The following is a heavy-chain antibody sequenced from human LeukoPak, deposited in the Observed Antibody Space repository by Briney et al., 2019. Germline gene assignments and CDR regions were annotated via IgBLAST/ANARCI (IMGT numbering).Heavy chain of an antibody. V-gene: IGHV4-4*07. CDR2: IYTSGSI. CDR1: GSSISSYY. Sequence: SETLSLTCTVSGSSISSYYWSWIRQPAGKGLEWIGRIYTSGSINYNPSLKSRVTISVDTSKNQFSLKLSSVTAADTAVYYCARDEAGTSYYYMDVWGKGTTVTISS. J-gene: IGHJ6*03. CDR3: ARDEAGTSYYYMDV. D-gene: IGHD6-19*01.